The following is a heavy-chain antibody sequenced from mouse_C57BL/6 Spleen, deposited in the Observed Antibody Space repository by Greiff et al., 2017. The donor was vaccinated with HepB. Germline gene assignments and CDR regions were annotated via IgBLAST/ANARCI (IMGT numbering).Heavy chain of an antibody. Sequence: EVKVVESGPELVKPGASVKISCKASGYSFTDYNMNWVKQSNGKSLEWIGVINPNYGTTSYNQKFKGKATLTVDQSSSTAYMQLNSLTSEDSAVYYCARGYYGSSYLYWYYFDYWGQGTTLTVSS. D-gene: IGHD1-1*01. CDR3: ARGYYGSSYLYWYYFDY. CDR1: GYSFTDYN. J-gene: IGHJ2*01. CDR2: INPNYGTT. V-gene: IGHV1-39*01.